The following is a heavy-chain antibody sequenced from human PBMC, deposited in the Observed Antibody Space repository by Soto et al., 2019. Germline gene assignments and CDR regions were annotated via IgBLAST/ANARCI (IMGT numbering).Heavy chain of an antibody. CDR2: IYHSGST. V-gene: IGHV4-38-2*02. J-gene: IGHJ4*02. Sequence: SETLSLTCAVSGYSISSGYYWGWIRQPPGKGLEWIWSIYHSGSTYYNSSLKSRVTISVDTSKNQFSLKLSSVTAADTAVYYCARDNTAMAFDYWGQGTLVTVSS. CDR3: ARDNTAMAFDY. CDR1: GYSISSGYY. D-gene: IGHD5-18*01.